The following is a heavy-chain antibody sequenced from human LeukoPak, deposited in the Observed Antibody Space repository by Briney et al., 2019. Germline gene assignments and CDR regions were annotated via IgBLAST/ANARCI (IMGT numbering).Heavy chain of an antibody. CDR1: GFTFSVAA. Sequence: GGSLRLSCAASGFTFSVAAMTWVRQAPGKGLEWVSLIGASGESTYYADSVKGRFTISRDNSKNTIYLQMNTLITEDTALYYCAGISYSGTWPVGYWGQGTLVTVTA. J-gene: IGHJ4*02. V-gene: IGHV3-23*01. CDR3: AGISYSGTWPVGY. D-gene: IGHD6-6*01. CDR2: IGASGEST.